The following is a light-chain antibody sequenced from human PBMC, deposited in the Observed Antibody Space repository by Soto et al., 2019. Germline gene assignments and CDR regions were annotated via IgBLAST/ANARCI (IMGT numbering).Light chain of an antibody. V-gene: IGLV2-23*01. J-gene: IGLJ2*01. CDR3: CSYAGSSTVV. CDR1: SSDVGSYNL. CDR2: EGS. Sequence: QSALTQPASVSGSPGQSITISCTGTSSDVGSYNLVSWYQQHPGQAPKLMIYEGSQRPSGVSNRFSGSKSGNTASLTISGLQAEDEADYYCCSYAGSSTVVFGGGTKVTVL.